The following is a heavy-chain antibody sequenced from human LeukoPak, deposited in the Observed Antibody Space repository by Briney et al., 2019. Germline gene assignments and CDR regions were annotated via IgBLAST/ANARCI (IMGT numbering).Heavy chain of an antibody. J-gene: IGHJ3*02. Sequence: GASVKVSCKASGYTFTSYDINWVRQAPGQGLEWMGGIIPIFGTANYAQKFQGRVTITADESTSTAYMELSSLRSEDTAVYYCARDGDYPDHAFDIWGQGTMVTVSS. CDR1: GYTFTSYD. CDR3: ARDGDYPDHAFDI. CDR2: IIPIFGTA. V-gene: IGHV1-69*13. D-gene: IGHD5-12*01.